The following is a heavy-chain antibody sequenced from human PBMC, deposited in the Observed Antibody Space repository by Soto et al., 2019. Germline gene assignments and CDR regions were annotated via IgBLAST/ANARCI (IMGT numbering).Heavy chain of an antibody. CDR2: ICHSGTT. V-gene: IGHV4-4*02. J-gene: IGHJ4*02. D-gene: IGHD6-13*01. CDR3: ARVPRAAAGTD. CDR1: GGSISSSNW. Sequence: QVQLQESGPGLVKPSGTLSLTCAVSGGSISSSNWWSWVRHPPGKGLDGIGEICHSGTTNYNPSLKSRVTMSVDKSKNQFSLMLSSVTAADTAVYYCARVPRAAAGTDWGQGTLVTVSS.